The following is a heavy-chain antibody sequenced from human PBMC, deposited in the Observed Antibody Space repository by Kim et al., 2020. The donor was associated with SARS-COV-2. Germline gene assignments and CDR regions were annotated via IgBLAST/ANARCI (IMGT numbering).Heavy chain of an antibody. J-gene: IGHJ4*02. CDR2: INPDASST. CDR1: GFTFNTYW. CDR3: VRGGHMLPKGLDY. Sequence: GGSLRLSCAASGFTFNTYWMHWVRQTPERGLVWVSCINPDASSTTYADSVKGRFTISRDNTKNTVYLQMNSLRAEDTAVYYCVRGGHMLPKGLDYWGQ. D-gene: IGHD2-21*01. V-gene: IGHV3-74*01.